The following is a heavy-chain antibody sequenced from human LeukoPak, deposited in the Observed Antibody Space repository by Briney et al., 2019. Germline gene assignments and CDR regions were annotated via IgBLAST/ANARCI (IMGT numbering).Heavy chain of an antibody. CDR3: ARDKFRSSANWFDP. CDR2: IYTSGST. D-gene: IGHD3-10*01. Sequence: PSETLSLTCTVSGGSISSYYWSWIRQPAGKGLEWIGRIYTSGSTNYNPSLKSRVTMSVDTSKNQFSLKLSSVTAADTAVYYCARDKFRSSANWFDPWGQGTLVTVSS. J-gene: IGHJ5*02. V-gene: IGHV4-4*07. CDR1: GGSISSYY.